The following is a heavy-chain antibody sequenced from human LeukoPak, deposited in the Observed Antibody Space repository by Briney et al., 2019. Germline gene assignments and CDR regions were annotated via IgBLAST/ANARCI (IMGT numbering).Heavy chain of an antibody. CDR1: GFTFSSYG. V-gene: IGHV3-21*01. J-gene: IGHJ5*02. CDR3: ARENRNNWFGP. Sequence: PGGSLRLSCAASGFTFSSYGMIWVRQAPGKGLEWVSSISSSSSYIYFADSVKGRFTISRYNAKNSLYLQMNSLRAEDTAVYYCARENRNNWFGPWVQGTLVTVSS. CDR2: ISSSSSYI.